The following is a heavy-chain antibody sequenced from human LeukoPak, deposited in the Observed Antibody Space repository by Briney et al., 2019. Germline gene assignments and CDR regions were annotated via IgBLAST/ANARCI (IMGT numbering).Heavy chain of an antibody. Sequence: SETLSLTCNVSGDPLNDNLYYWGWIRQSPGKGLEWIGAFYSSGSTSSHSSLKSRVTISVDTSRTQLSLKLDSVTDTDTAVYYCVRDGRFDSACFDSWGPGILVTASS. CDR3: VRDGRFDSACFDS. CDR1: GDPLNDNLYY. D-gene: IGHD6-19*01. J-gene: IGHJ4*02. V-gene: IGHV4-39*07. CDR2: FYSSGST.